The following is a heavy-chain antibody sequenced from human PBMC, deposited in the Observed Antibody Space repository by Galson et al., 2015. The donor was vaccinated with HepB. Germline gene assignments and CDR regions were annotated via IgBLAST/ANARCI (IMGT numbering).Heavy chain of an antibody. V-gene: IGHV3-53*01. CDR1: GFTLSSNY. CDR2: IYSGGST. D-gene: IGHD1-26*01. J-gene: IGHJ5*02. CDR3: ARDHRRGSYYGGFDP. Sequence: SLRLSCAASGFTLSSNYMSWVRQAPGKGLEWVSVIYSGGSTYYADSVKGRFTISRDNSKNTLYLQMNSLRAEDTAVYYCARDHRRGSYYGGFDPWGQGTLVTVSS.